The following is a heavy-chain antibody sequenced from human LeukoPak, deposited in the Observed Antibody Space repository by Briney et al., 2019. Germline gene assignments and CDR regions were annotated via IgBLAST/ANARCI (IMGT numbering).Heavy chain of an antibody. CDR1: GYTFTSYY. D-gene: IGHD6-19*01. CDR2: INPSGGST. Sequence: ASVKVSCKASGYTFTSYYMHWVRQAPGQGLEWMGIINPSGGSTSYAQKFQGRVTMTRDTSTSTDYMELSSLRSEDTAVDYCATAGVAVDYWGQGTLVTVSS. V-gene: IGHV1-46*01. CDR3: ATAGVAVDY. J-gene: IGHJ4*02.